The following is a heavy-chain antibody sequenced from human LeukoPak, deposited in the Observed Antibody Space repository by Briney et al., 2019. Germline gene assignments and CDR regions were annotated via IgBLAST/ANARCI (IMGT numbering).Heavy chain of an antibody. Sequence: VASVKVSCKASGYTFTGYYMHWVRQAPEQGLEWMGWINPNSGGTNYAQKFQGRVTMTRDTSISTAYMELSRLRSDDTAVYYCARDAVDGYNENYYYYYMDVWGKGTTVTVSS. V-gene: IGHV1-2*02. D-gene: IGHD5-24*01. CDR2: INPNSGGT. J-gene: IGHJ6*03. CDR3: ARDAVDGYNENYYYYYMDV. CDR1: GYTFTGYY.